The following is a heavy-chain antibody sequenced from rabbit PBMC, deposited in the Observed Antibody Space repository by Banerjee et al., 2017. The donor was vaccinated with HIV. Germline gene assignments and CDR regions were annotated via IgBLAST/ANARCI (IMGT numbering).Heavy chain of an antibody. Sequence: QLKESGGGLVQPGGSLKLSCKASGFDFSSYYMSWVRQAPGKGLEWIGYIDPVFGSTYYASWVNGRFTISSHNAQNTLYLQLNSLTAADTATYFCARDLNIVVAGVPYYFNLWGPGTLVTVS. D-gene: IGHD4-1*01. CDR3: ARDLNIVVAGVPYYFNL. V-gene: IGHV1S7*01. J-gene: IGHJ4*01. CDR1: GFDFSSYY. CDR2: IDPVFGST.